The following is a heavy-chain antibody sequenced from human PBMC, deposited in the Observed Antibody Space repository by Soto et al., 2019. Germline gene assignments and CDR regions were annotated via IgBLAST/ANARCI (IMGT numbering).Heavy chain of an antibody. V-gene: IGHV1-8*01. J-gene: IGHJ6*03. CDR2: MNPNSGNT. CDR3: ARVPTYYDFWSGYSPDYYYYMDV. D-gene: IGHD3-3*01. Sequence: WVYQATKQGLEWMGWMNPNSGNTGYAQKFQGRVTMTRNTSISTAYMELSSLRSEDTAVYYCARVPTYYDFWSGYSPDYYYYMDVWGKGTTVTVSS.